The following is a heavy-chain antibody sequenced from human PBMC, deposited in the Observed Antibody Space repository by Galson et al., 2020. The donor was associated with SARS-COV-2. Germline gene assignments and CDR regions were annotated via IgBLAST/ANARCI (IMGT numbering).Heavy chain of an antibody. CDR2: IHRDGSTT. J-gene: IGHJ6*03. V-gene: IGHV3-74*01. D-gene: IGHD3-10*01. CDR1: GFTFSTYW. Sequence: GGSLRLSCAASGFTFSTYWMNWVRQAPGKGLEWVSRIHRDGSTTTYADSLQGRFTISRDNAKNTLYLQMSSLRAEDAAVYYCARESAVQGGYYMDVWGKGTTVTVSS. CDR3: ARESAVQGGYYMDV.